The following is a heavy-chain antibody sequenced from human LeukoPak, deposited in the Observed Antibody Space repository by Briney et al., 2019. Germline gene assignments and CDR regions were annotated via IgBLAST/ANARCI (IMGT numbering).Heavy chain of an antibody. CDR3: ARAPPYCSGGSCYRIVDY. CDR1: GFTFSDYY. D-gene: IGHD2-15*01. CDR2: ISRSGSTI. J-gene: IGHJ4*02. Sequence: GGSLRLSCAASGFTFSDYYVSWIRQAPGKGLEWVSYISRSGSTIYYADSVKGRFTISRDNAKNSLYLQMNSLRAEDTAVYYCARAPPYCSGGSCYRIVDYWGQGTLVTVSS. V-gene: IGHV3-11*01.